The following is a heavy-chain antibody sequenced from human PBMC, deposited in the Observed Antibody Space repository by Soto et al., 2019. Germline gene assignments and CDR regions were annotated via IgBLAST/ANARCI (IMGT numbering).Heavy chain of an antibody. V-gene: IGHV4-59*01. CDR2: VYNSGST. CDR3: AGVSSLCWECFHH. Sequence: QVQLQESGPGLVKPSETLSLTCNVSGGSISSYYWSWIRQPPGKGLEYIGHVYNSGSTSHSPSLKSRATISVDTSKTQCSAKLSSVTAADTAVYYCAGVSSLCWECFHHWGQGSLITVSS. CDR1: GGSISSYY. J-gene: IGHJ1*01. D-gene: IGHD2-2*01.